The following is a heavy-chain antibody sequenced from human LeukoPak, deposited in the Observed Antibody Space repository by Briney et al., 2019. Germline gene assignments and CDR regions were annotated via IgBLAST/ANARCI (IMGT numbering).Heavy chain of an antibody. V-gene: IGHV4-59*01. CDR1: GGSISSYY. CDR3: ARVTGYMIEDYFDY. Sequence: SETLSLTCTVSGGSISSYYWSWIRQPPGKGLEWIGYIYYSGSTNYNPSLKSRVTISVDTSKNQFSLKLSSVTSADTAVYYCARVTGYMIEDYFDYWGQGTLVTVSS. CDR2: IYYSGST. J-gene: IGHJ4*02. D-gene: IGHD3-22*01.